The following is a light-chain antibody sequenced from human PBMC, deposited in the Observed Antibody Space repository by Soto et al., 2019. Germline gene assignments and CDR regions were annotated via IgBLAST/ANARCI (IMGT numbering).Light chain of an antibody. Sequence: QSVLTQPPSASGTPGQGVTISCSGSTSNIGSNYVYWYQQLPGTAPKLLIYRNNQRPSGVPDRFSGSKSGTSASLAISGLRSDDEADYYCCSYAGNYTYVFGTGTKVTVL. CDR2: RNN. CDR3: CSYAGNYTYV. J-gene: IGLJ1*01. CDR1: TSNIGSNY. V-gene: IGLV1-47*01.